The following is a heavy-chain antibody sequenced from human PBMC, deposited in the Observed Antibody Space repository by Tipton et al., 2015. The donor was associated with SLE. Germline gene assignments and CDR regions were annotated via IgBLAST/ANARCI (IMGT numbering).Heavy chain of an antibody. CDR2: INYSGST. J-gene: IGHJ6*02. D-gene: IGHD5-24*01. CDR3: ARDSEDAYDYYAMDV. Sequence: GLVKPSETLSLTCTVSGGSISSYYWSWIRQPPGKGLEWIGYINYSGSTNYNPSLKSRVTISIDTSKNHFSLKFSSVTAADTAVYYCARDSEDAYDYYAMDVWGQGTTVTVSS. CDR1: GGSISSYY. V-gene: IGHV4-59*01.